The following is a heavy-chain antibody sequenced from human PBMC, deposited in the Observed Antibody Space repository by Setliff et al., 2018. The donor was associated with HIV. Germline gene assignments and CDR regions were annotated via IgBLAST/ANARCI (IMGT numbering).Heavy chain of an antibody. CDR3: ARDAGGSVGNYYFDY. Sequence: SETLSLTCTVSGASISSYYWSWIRQPPGKGLEWIGFIYYTGNTNYNPSLKSRVTMAVDTSRSRFSLKVNSVTAADTAVYYCARDAGGSVGNYYFDYWGQGTLVTVSS. V-gene: IGHV4-59*12. CDR2: IYYTGNT. CDR1: GASISSYY. J-gene: IGHJ4*02. D-gene: IGHD2-15*01.